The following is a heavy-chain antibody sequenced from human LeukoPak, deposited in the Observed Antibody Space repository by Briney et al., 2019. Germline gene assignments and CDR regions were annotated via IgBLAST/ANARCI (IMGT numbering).Heavy chain of an antibody. CDR3: ARDSEGQYFDY. V-gene: IGHV3-48*03. CDR1: GFTFRSYE. J-gene: IGHJ4*02. D-gene: IGHD3-10*01. CDR2: ISSSGHNI. Sequence: GGSLRLSCAASGFTFRSYEMNWVRQPPGKGLEWVSYISSSGHNIYYADSVKGRFTISRDNAKNSLYLQMNSLRAEDTAVYYCARDSEGQYFDYWGQGTLVTVSS.